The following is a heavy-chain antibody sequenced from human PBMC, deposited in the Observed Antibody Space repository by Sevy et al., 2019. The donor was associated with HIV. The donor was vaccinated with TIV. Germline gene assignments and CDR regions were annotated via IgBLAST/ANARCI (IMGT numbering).Heavy chain of an antibody. CDR2: INPSGGTT. CDR3: ARDPSWYDSSGYNALDI. J-gene: IGHJ3*02. D-gene: IGHD3-22*01. CDR1: GDTFNNYH. V-gene: IGHV1-46*02. Sequence: ASVKVSCKASGDTFNNYHVHWVRQAPGQGLEWMRIINPSGGTTSYAQKFQGRVTMTRDTSTGTVYMELSSLRSEDTAVYYCARDPSWYDSSGYNALDIWGQGTMVTVSS.